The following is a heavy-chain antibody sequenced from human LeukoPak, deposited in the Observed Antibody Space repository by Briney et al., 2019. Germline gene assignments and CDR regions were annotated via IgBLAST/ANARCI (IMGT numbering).Heavy chain of an antibody. Sequence: PSETLSLTCAVYGGSFSGFYWSWVRQPPGKGLEWIGEINHGGSTNYNPSLKSRVTISVDTSKNHFSLKLSSVTAADTAVYYCARRDIYCSGDSCYPRGWLDPWGQGTLVTVSS. J-gene: IGHJ5*02. D-gene: IGHD2-15*01. CDR3: ARRDIYCSGDSCYPRGWLDP. V-gene: IGHV4-34*01. CDR2: INHGGST. CDR1: GGSFSGFY.